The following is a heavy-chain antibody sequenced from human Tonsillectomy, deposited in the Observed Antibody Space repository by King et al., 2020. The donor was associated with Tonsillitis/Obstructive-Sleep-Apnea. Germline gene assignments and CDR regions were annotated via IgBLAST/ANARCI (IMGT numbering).Heavy chain of an antibody. V-gene: IGHV3-23*04. J-gene: IGHJ4*02. CDR2: ISGSGGST. Sequence: VQLVESGGGLVQPGGSLRLSCAASGFTFSSYAMSWVRQAPGKGREWVSAISGSGGSTYYADSVKGRFTISRDNSKNTLYLQMNSLRAEDTAVYYCAKENLGYYDFWSGHPYFDYWGQGTLVTVSS. CDR1: GFTFSSYA. D-gene: IGHD3-3*01. CDR3: AKENLGYYDFWSGHPYFDY.